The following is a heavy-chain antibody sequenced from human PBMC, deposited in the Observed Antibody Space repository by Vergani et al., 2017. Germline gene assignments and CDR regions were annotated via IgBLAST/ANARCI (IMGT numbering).Heavy chain of an antibody. CDR2: IKQDGSEK. J-gene: IGHJ6*02. V-gene: IGHV3-7*03. CDR3: ARVSAPVYARDYYYYGMDV. Sequence: EVQLVESGGGLVQPGGSLRLSCAASGFTFSSYWMSWVRQAPGKGLEWVANIKQDGSEKYYVDSVKGRFTISRDNAKNSLYLQMNSLRAEDTAVYYCARVSAPVYARDYYYYGMDVWGQGTTVTVSS. D-gene: IGHD2-8*01. CDR1: GFTFSSYW.